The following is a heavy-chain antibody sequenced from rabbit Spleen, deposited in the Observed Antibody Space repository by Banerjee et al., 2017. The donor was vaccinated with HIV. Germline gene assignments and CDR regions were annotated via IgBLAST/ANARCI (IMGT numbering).Heavy chain of an antibody. J-gene: IGHJ6*01. D-gene: IGHD6-1*01. CDR1: GFSFSNSYW. CDR3: ARDDSNAYAYSI. V-gene: IGHV1S40*01. Sequence: QSLEESGGDLVKPGASLILTCTASGFSFSNSYWIHWVRQAPGKGLEWIACINTATGKAVYATWAKGRFTISRTSSTTVTLQMTSLTAADTATYFCARDDSNAYAYSIWGPGTLVTVS. CDR2: INTATGKA.